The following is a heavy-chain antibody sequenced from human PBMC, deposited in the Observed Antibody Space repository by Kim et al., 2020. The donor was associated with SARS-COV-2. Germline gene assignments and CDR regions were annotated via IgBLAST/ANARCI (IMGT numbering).Heavy chain of an antibody. CDR2: IWYDGSNK. Sequence: GGSLRLSCAASGFTFSSYGMHWVRQAPGKGLEWVAVIWYDGSNKYYADSVKGRFTISRDNSKNTLYLQMNSLRAEDTAVYYCARDRVGSGYYYPYYYYGMDVWGQGTTVTVSS. CDR3: ARDRVGSGYYYPYYYYGMDV. D-gene: IGHD3-22*01. V-gene: IGHV3-33*01. J-gene: IGHJ6*02. CDR1: GFTFSSYG.